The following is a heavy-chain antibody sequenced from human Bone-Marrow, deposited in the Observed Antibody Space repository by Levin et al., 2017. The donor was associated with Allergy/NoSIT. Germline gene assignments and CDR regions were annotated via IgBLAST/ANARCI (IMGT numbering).Heavy chain of an antibody. D-gene: IGHD2-21*02. CDR1: GGSIPSADYY. Sequence: SQTLSLPCTVSGGSIPSADYYWTWIRQPPGKGLEWIGYIYYGGSTFYNPSLESRLTISVDTSKNQFSLRLSSVSAADTAFYYCARGVDCSGGDCYFSWGQGTLVTVSS. CDR2: IYYGGST. J-gene: IGHJ5*02. CDR3: ARGVDCSGGDCYFS. V-gene: IGHV4-30-4*01.